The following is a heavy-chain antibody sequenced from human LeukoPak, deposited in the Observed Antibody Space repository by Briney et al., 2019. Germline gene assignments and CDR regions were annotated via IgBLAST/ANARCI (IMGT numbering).Heavy chain of an antibody. CDR3: ARGLGYCSSTSCHNYYYYYGMGV. Sequence: PSETLSLTCAVYGGSFSGYYWSWIRQPPGKGLEWIGEINHSGSTNYNPSLKSRVTISVDTSKNQFSLKLSSVTAADTAVYYCARGLGYCSSTSCHNYYYYYGMGVWGQGTTVTVSS. J-gene: IGHJ6*02. CDR2: INHSGST. D-gene: IGHD2-2*01. CDR1: GGSFSGYY. V-gene: IGHV4-34*01.